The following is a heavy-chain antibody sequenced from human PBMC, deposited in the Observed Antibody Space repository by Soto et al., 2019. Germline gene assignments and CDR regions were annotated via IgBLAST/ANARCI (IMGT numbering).Heavy chain of an antibody. CDR1: GGTFSSYA. CDR2: IIPIFGTA. D-gene: IGHD3-22*01. CDR3: ARDYYDSSGYYAREHFDY. Sequence: ASVKVSCKASGGTFSSYAISWVRQAPGQGLEWMGGIIPIFGTANYAQKFQGRVTITADESTSTAYMELSGLRSEDTAVYYCARDYYDSSGYYAREHFDYWGQGTLVTVSS. V-gene: IGHV1-69*13. J-gene: IGHJ4*02.